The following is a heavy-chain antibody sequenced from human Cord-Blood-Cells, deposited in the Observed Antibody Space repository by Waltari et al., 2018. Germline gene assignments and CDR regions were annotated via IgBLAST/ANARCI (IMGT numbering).Heavy chain of an antibody. Sequence: EVQLVEFGGGVVQPGGYLRLSCAASGFTFDGYAMHWVRQAPGKGLEWVSLISWDGGSTYYADSVKGRFTISRDNSKNSLYLQMNSLRAEDTALYYCAKAYSSGWYYFDYWGQGTLVTVSS. D-gene: IGHD6-19*01. V-gene: IGHV3-43D*04. J-gene: IGHJ4*02. CDR2: ISWDGGST. CDR1: GFTFDGYA. CDR3: AKAYSSGWYYFDY.